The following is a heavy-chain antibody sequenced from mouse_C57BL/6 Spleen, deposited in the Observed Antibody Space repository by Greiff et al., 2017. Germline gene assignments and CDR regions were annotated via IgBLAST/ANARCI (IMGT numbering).Heavy chain of an antibody. V-gene: IGHV5-9-1*02. D-gene: IGHD1-1*01. CDR1: GFTFSSYA. J-gene: IGHJ1*03. Sequence: EVKLQESGEGLVKPGGSLKLSCAASGFTFSSYAMSWVRQTPEKRLEWVAYISSGGDYIYYADTVKGRFTISRDNARNTLYLQMSSLKSEDTAMYYCTRGEDYGSSPYFDVWGTGTTVTVSS. CDR2: ISSGGDYI. CDR3: TRGEDYGSSPYFDV.